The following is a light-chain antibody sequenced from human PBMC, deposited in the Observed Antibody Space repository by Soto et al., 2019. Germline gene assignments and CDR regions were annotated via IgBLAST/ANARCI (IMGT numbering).Light chain of an antibody. Sequence: QSALTQPASVSGSPGQWITIYCTGTSSDVGGYNYVSWYQQHTGKAPQLMIYLVSNRPSGVSDRFSGSKSGNTASLTISGLQAEDEADYNCSSYTSSSTKVFGTGTKLTVL. CDR3: SSYTSSSTKV. J-gene: IGLJ1*01. CDR1: SSDVGGYNY. V-gene: IGLV2-14*01. CDR2: LVS.